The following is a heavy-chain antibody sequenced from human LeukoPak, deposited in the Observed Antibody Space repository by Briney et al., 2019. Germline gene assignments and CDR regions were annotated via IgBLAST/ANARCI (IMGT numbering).Heavy chain of an antibody. CDR2: IKQDGSEK. CDR3: ARDTYYDFWSGYSPYYYYYGMDV. Sequence: GGSLRLSCAASGFTFSSYWMSWVRQAPGKGLEWVANIKQDGSEKYYVDSVKGRFTISRDNAKNSLYLQMNSLSAEDTAVYYCARDTYYDFWSGYSPYYYYYGMDVWGQGTTVTVAS. CDR1: GFTFSSYW. D-gene: IGHD3-3*01. V-gene: IGHV3-7*01. J-gene: IGHJ6*02.